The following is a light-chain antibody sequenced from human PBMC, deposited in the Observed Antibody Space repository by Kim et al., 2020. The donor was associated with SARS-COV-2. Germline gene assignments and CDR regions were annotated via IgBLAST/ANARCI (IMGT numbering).Light chain of an antibody. Sequence: ASVGDRVTITCQASQDISNYLNWYQQKPGKAPKLLIYDASNLETGVPSRFSGSGSGTDFTFTISSLQPEDIATYYCQQYGNLLLAFGQGTRLEIK. CDR2: DAS. V-gene: IGKV1-33*01. CDR1: QDISNY. CDR3: QQYGNLLLA. J-gene: IGKJ5*01.